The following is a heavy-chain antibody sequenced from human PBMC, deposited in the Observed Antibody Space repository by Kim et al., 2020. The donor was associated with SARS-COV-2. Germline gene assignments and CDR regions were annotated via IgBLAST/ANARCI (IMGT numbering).Heavy chain of an antibody. Sequence: SETLSLTCTVSGGSISSGSYFWGWIRQPPGKGLEWIGSIYHSGGTYYNPSLKSRLTILVDTSKNQFSLKLRSVTAADTAVYYCATHREYRDFNYYGMDI. D-gene: IGHD4-17*01. CDR3: ATHREYRDFNYYGMDI. CDR2: IYHSGGT. J-gene: IGHJ6*01. CDR1: GGSISSGSYF. V-gene: IGHV4-39*07.